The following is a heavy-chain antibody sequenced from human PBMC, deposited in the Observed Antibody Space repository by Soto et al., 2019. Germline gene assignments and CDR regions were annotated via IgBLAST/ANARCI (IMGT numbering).Heavy chain of an antibody. CDR2: IYYSGST. Sequence: QVQLQESGPGLVKPSQTLSLTCTVSGGSISSGGYYWSWIRQHPGKGLEWIGYIYYSGSTYYNPSLKSRVTISVDMSKNQFSLKLSSVTAADTAVYYCARDGYGGNNDAFDIWGQGTMVTVSS. CDR3: ARDGYGGNNDAFDI. J-gene: IGHJ3*02. V-gene: IGHV4-31*03. CDR1: GGSISSGGYY. D-gene: IGHD2-15*01.